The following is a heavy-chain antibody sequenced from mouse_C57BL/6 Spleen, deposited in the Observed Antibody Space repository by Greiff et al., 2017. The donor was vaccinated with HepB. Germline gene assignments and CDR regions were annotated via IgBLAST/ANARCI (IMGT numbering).Heavy chain of an antibody. V-gene: IGHV7-3*01. CDR3: ARCRIFSYFDY. Sequence: EVMLVESGGGLVQPGGSLSLSCAASGFTFTDYYMSWVRQPPGKALEWLGFIRNKANGYTTEYSASVKGRFTISRDNSQSILYLQMNALRAEDSATYYCARCRIFSYFDYWGQGTTLTVSS. CDR2: IRNKANGYTT. J-gene: IGHJ2*01. CDR1: GFTFTDYY.